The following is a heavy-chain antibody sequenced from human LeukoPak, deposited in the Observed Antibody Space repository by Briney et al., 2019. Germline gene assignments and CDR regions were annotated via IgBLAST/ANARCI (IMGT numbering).Heavy chain of an antibody. CDR3: ASSLRPYYFAY. CDR2: IYYSGST. CDR1: GSSISNYY. Sequence: SETLSLTCIVSGSSISNYYWSWIRQPPGKGLEWIGYIYYSGSTNYNPSLKSRVTISVDTSKNQFSLKLSSVTAADTAVYYCASSLRPYYFAYWGQGTLVTVSS. V-gene: IGHV4-59*01. D-gene: IGHD4-17*01. J-gene: IGHJ4*02.